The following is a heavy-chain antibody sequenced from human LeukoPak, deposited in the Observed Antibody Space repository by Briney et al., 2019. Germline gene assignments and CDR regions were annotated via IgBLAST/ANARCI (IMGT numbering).Heavy chain of an antibody. CDR3: VRDKTRNDFDF. Sequence: PGGSLRLSGAGAGFNFSNYWMHWVRLAPAKGLVWVSRISSDGGSSTYADSVKGRFTVSRDNAKNTLYLQMNSLRAEDTDVYYCVRDKTRNDFDFWGQGTLVTVSS. D-gene: IGHD1-14*01. J-gene: IGHJ4*02. V-gene: IGHV3-74*01. CDR1: GFNFSNYW. CDR2: ISSDGGSS.